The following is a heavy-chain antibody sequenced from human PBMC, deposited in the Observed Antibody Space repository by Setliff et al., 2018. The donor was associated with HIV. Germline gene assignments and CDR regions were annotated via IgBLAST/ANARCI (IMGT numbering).Heavy chain of an antibody. CDR2: ISSSSSSYT. Sequence: PGGSLRLSCAASGFTFSDYYMSWIRQAPGKGLEWVSYISSSSSSYTNYADSVKGRFTISRDNAKNSLYLQMNSLRAEDTAVYYCARDTGQGPDSSGGDAFDIWGQGTMVTVSS. CDR1: GFTFSDYY. CDR3: ARDTGQGPDSSGGDAFDI. J-gene: IGHJ3*02. D-gene: IGHD3-22*01. V-gene: IGHV3-11*06.